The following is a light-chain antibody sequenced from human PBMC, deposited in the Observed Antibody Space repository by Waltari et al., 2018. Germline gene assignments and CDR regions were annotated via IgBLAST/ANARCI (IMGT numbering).Light chain of an antibody. Sequence: AIRMTQSPSSLSASTGDSVTITCRASQGISSYLAWYQQKPGKAPKLLIYAASTLQNRVPSRFSGSGSGTDFTLTISCLQSEDFATYYCQQYYSYPRTFGQGTKVEIK. V-gene: IGKV1-8*01. CDR1: QGISSY. CDR2: AAS. CDR3: QQYYSYPRT. J-gene: IGKJ1*01.